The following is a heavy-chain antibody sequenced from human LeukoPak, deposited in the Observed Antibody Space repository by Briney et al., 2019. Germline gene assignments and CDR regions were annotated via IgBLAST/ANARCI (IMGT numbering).Heavy chain of an antibody. CDR1: GYSINNYW. D-gene: IGHD2-15*01. CDR2: IYPADSDI. V-gene: IGHV5-51*01. Sequence: GESLQISCQGSGYSINNYWIGWVRQMPGKGLEWMGIIYPADSDIRYSPSFQGQVTISADKSISTAYLQWSSLKASDTAMYYCARHGGILGSSPRYWGQGTLVTVSS. CDR3: ARHGGILGSSPRY. J-gene: IGHJ4*02.